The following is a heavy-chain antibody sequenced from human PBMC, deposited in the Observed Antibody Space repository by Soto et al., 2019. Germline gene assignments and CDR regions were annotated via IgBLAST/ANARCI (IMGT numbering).Heavy chain of an antibody. CDR3: AKGVSQYTPLTLFDY. CDR2: ISGSDGRT. J-gene: IGHJ4*02. CDR1: GFTFSSYA. D-gene: IGHD2-2*02. Sequence: EVQLLESGGGLVRPGGSLRLSCAASGFTFSSYAMSWVRQAPGKGLEWVSTISGSDGRTYSTDSVKCRFTISRDNSRNPAYLQMNSLRVEDTAVYYCAKGVSQYTPLTLFDYWGRGTLVTVSS. V-gene: IGHV3-23*01.